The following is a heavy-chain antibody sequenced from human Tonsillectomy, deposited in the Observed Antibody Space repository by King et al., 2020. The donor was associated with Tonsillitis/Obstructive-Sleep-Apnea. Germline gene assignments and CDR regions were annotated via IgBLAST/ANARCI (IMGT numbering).Heavy chain of an antibody. J-gene: IGHJ6*03. CDR3: ARDHCSSTSCYGNYYYMDV. V-gene: IGHV4-59*01. D-gene: IGHD2-2*01. CDR2: ILYIGST. Sequence: LQLQESGPGLVKPSENLSLTCTVSGGSIISYYWRCIGQPPGQGIELSGDILYIGSTHYSPSLKSPVTISVDTSKNQFSLKLSSVTAADTAVYYCARDHCSSTSCYGNYYYMDVWGKGTTVTVSS. CDR1: GGSIISYY.